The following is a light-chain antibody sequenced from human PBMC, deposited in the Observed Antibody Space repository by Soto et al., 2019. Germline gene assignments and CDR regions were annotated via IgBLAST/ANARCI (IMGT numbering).Light chain of an antibody. J-gene: IGKJ1*01. Sequence: DIQMTRSPSTLSSSVGDRVTITCRASQSISHFLAWYQQKPGKVPKLLIYDASNLGSGVPSRFSGSGSGTDFTLTISGLQPDDFTTYYCQQYTSYSRAFGQGTKVDNK. CDR3: QQYTSYSRA. V-gene: IGKV1-5*01. CDR2: DAS. CDR1: QSISHF.